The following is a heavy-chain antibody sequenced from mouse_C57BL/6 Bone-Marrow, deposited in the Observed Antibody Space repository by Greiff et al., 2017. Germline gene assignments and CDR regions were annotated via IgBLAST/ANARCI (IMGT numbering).Heavy chain of an antibody. CDR3: ARDDYDDAMDY. V-gene: IGHV3-6*01. J-gene: IGHJ4*01. CDR2: ISYDGSN. Sequence: EVQVVESGPGLVKPSQSLSLTCSVTGYSITSGYYWNWIRQFPGNKLEWMGYISYDGSNNYNPSLKNRISITRDTSKNQFFLKLNSVTTEDTATYYCARDDYDDAMDYWGQGTSVTVSS. CDR1: GYSITSGYY. D-gene: IGHD2-4*01.